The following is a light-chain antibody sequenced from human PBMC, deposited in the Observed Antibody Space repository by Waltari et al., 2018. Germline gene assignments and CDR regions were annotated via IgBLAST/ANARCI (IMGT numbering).Light chain of an antibody. J-gene: IGKJ4*01. CDR1: QDINND. CDR2: AGF. CDR3: QKYNNVPQP. V-gene: IGKV1-27*01. Sequence: DLQMTQSPSSLSASVGDRVTITCRASQDINNDLAWYQQKPGQVPKLPVYAGFTLQSGVPSRFSASASSASASGTDFTLTISSLQPEDFATYYCQKYNNVPQPFGGGTKVEI.